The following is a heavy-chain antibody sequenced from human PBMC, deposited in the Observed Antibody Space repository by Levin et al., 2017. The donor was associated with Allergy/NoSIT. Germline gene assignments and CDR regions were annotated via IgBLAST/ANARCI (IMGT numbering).Heavy chain of an antibody. Sequence: SSETLSLTCSVSGGSVSDGLYHWGWIRQPPGKGLEWIASAYYLGNTYYNPSLKSRVTIPVDTSTNHFSLKVASVTAADTAVYYWTRLANGIPSDNWGQGTLVTVSS. D-gene: IGHD1-1*01. CDR3: TRLANGIPSDN. CDR1: GGSVSDGLYH. V-gene: IGHV4-39*01. J-gene: IGHJ4*02. CDR2: AYYLGNT.